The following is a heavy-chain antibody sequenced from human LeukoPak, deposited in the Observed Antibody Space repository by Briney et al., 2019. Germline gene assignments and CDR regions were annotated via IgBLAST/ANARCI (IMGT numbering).Heavy chain of an antibody. CDR1: GFTFSSYS. Sequence: GGSLRLSCAASGFTFSSYSMNWVRQAPGKGLEWVSSISSSSSYIYYADSVKGRFTISRDNAKNSLYLQMNSLRAEDTAVYYCARDPIVVPAAANWFDPWGRGTLVTVSS. CDR3: ARDPIVVPAAANWFDP. CDR2: ISSSSSYI. D-gene: IGHD2-2*01. J-gene: IGHJ5*02. V-gene: IGHV3-21*01.